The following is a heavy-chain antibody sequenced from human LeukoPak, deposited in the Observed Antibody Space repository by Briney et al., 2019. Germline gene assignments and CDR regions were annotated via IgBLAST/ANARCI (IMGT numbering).Heavy chain of an antibody. D-gene: IGHD4-11*01. CDR2: ISAYNGNT. J-gene: IGHJ6*02. V-gene: IGHV1-18*01. Sequence: ASVKVSCKASGYNFTSYGISWVRQAPGQGLEWMGWISAYNGNTNYAQKLQGRVTMTTDTSTSTAYMELRSLRSDDTAVYYCARDNPQRDYSNLYYYYGMDVWGQGTTVTVSS. CDR3: ARDNPQRDYSNLYYYYGMDV. CDR1: GYNFTSYG.